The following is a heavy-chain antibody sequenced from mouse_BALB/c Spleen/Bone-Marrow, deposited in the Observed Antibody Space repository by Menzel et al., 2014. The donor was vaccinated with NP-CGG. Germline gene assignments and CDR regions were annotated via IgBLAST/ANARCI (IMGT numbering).Heavy chain of an antibody. D-gene: IGHD4-1*01. CDR1: GFSLTSYG. CDR2: IWAGGNT. V-gene: IGHV2-9*02. CDR3: ARELGAWFAY. Sequence: QVQLQQSGPGLVAPSQSLSITCTVSGFSLTSYGVHWVRQPPGKGLEWLGIIWAGGNTNYNSALMSRLSISKDNSKSQVFLKMNSLQTGDTAMYYCARELGAWFAYWGQGTLVTVSA. J-gene: IGHJ3*01.